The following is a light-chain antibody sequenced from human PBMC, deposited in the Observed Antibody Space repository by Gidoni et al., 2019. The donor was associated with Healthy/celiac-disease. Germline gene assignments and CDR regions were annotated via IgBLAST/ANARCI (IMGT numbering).Light chain of an antibody. J-gene: IGKJ4*01. CDR3: QQARA. Sequence: DTQMTQSPSSLSASVGDRVTITCRASQSISSYLNWYQQKPGKAPKLLIYAASSLQSGVPSRVSGSGSGTDFTLTISSLQPEDFATYYCQQARAFGGGTKVEIK. V-gene: IGKV1-39*01. CDR1: QSISSY. CDR2: AAS.